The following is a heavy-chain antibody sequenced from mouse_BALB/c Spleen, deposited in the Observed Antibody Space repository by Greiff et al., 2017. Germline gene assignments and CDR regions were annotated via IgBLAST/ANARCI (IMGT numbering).Heavy chain of an antibody. D-gene: IGHD2-3*01. CDR1: GYSITSDYA. J-gene: IGHJ2*01. V-gene: IGHV3-2*02. Sequence: VQLQQSGPGLVKPSQSLSLTCTVTGYSITSDYAWNWIRQFPGNKLEWMGYISYSGSTSYNPSLKSRISITRDTSKNQFFLQLNSVTTEDTATYYCYDGYLWGQGTTLTVSS. CDR2: ISYSGST. CDR3: YDGYL.